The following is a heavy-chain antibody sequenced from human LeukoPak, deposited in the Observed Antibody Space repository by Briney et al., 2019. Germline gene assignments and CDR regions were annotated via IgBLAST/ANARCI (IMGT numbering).Heavy chain of an antibody. D-gene: IGHD2-21*02. Sequence: ASVKVSCKASGYTFTSYYIHWVRQAPGQGLEWMGIINPRGGSTSYAQKFQGRVTMTRDTSTSTVYVELSSLRSEDTAVYYCARVSRHIVVVTATEHFDYWGQGTLVTVSS. CDR1: GYTFTSYY. CDR3: ARVSRHIVVVTATEHFDY. J-gene: IGHJ4*02. V-gene: IGHV1-46*01. CDR2: INPRGGST.